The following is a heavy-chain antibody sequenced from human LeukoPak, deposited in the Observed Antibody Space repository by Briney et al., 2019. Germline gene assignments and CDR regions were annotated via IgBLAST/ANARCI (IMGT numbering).Heavy chain of an antibody. CDR2: ISGSGGST. CDR3: AKRALLGFGELYYFDY. CDR1: GFTFSNYA. J-gene: IGHJ4*02. V-gene: IGHV3-23*01. Sequence: GGSLRLSCAASGFTFSNYAMSWVRQAPGKGLEWVSAISGSGGSTYYADSVKGRFTISRDNSKNTLYLQMNSLRAEDTAVYYCAKRALLGFGELYYFDYWGQGTLVTVSS. D-gene: IGHD3-10*01.